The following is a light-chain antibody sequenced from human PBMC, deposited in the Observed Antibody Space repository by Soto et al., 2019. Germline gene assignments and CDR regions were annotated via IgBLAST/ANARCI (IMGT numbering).Light chain of an antibody. V-gene: IGKV1-39*01. Sequence: DIQMTQSPSSLSASVGDRVTITCRASQNIRNSLNWYQQKPGKAPKFLIYASSTLQSGVPSRFSGSASGTDFSLTISSLQPEDFTTYYCQQGYSSPLTFGQGT. CDR2: ASS. CDR1: QNIRNS. CDR3: QQGYSSPLT. J-gene: IGKJ1*01.